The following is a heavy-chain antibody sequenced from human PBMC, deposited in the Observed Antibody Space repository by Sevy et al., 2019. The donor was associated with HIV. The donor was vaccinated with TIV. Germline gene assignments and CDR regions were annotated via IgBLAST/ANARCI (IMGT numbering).Heavy chain of an antibody. CDR2: INPSGGST. Sequence: ASVKVSCKASGYTFTNYYIHWVRQAPGQGPEWMGVINPSGGSTYYAHKFQGRVTMTRGMSTRTVYMEQSSLRSDDTAVYYCAGGDGTGRCFDYWGQGTLVTVSS. J-gene: IGHJ4*02. V-gene: IGHV1-46*03. CDR1: GYTFTNYY. D-gene: IGHD3-16*01. CDR3: AGGDGTGRCFDY.